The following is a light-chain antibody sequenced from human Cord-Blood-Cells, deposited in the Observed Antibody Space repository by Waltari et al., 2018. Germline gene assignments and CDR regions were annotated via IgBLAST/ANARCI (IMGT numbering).Light chain of an antibody. CDR2: DVS. V-gene: IGLV2-14*03. CDR1: SSDVGGYNS. J-gene: IGLJ3*02. CDR3: SSYTSSSTWV. Sequence: QSALTQPASVSGSPGQSLTISCTGTSSDVGGYNSVSWYQHHPGKAPKLMIYDVSKRPSGVSNRFSGSKSGNTASLTISGLQAEDEADYYCSSYTSSSTWVFGGGTKLTVL.